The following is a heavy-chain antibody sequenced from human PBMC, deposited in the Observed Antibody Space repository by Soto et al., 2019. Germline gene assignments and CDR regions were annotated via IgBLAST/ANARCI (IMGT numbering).Heavy chain of an antibody. J-gene: IGHJ6*02. CDR3: ARMDGDYNYYAMDV. CDR1: GFSLSNPRMG. CDR2: FFSDAER. D-gene: IGHD4-17*01. V-gene: IGHV2-26*01. Sequence: QVTLKESGPVLVKPTETLTLTCTVSGFSLSNPRMGVSWIRQPPGKPLEWLAHFFSDAERSYSASMQSRLPMSTDTSGSQVVLTMTNMDPVDTATYFGARMDGDYNYYAMDVWGQGTTVTVSS.